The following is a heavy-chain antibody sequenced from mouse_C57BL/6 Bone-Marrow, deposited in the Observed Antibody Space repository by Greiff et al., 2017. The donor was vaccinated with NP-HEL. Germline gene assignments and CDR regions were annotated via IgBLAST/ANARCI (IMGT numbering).Heavy chain of an antibody. Sequence: EVQLQQSGPELVKPGASVKIPCKASGYTFTDYNMDWVKQSHGKSLEWIGDINPNNGGTIYNQKFKGKATLTVDKSSSTAYMELRSLTSEDTAVYYGARRRDGYGSSPFDYWGQGTTLTVSS. J-gene: IGHJ2*01. CDR1: GYTFTDYN. D-gene: IGHD1-1*01. V-gene: IGHV1-18*01. CDR2: INPNNGGT. CDR3: ARRRDGYGSSPFDY.